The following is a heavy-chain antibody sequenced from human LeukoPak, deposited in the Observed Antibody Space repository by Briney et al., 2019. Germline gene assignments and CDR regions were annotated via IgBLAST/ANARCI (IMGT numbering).Heavy chain of an antibody. Sequence: GGSLRLSCVGSGFTFNTYSMNWVRQAPGKGLEWVSVISGSGGSTYYADSVKGRFTISRDNSKNTLYLQMNSLRAEDTAVYYCAKDYYYDSSGHSPFDYWGQGTLVTVSS. J-gene: IGHJ4*02. V-gene: IGHV3-23*01. D-gene: IGHD3-22*01. CDR2: ISGSGGST. CDR3: AKDYYYDSSGHSPFDY. CDR1: GFTFNTYS.